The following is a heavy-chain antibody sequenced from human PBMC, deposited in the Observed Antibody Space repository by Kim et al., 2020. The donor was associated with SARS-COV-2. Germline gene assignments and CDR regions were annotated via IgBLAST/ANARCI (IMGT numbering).Heavy chain of an antibody. V-gene: IGHV3-9*01. D-gene: IGHD1-1*01. CDR3: VKEQTGVLRYFDV. J-gene: IGHJ2*01. CDR1: GFRVEDYG. CDR2: INWSGSTI. Sequence: GGSLRLSCAASGFRVEDYGMHWVRQCPGKGLEWVAGINWSGSTIEYATSVKGRFIISRDNDKNSLNLEMNTLRPEDTAWYFCVKEQTGVLRYFDVWGRG.